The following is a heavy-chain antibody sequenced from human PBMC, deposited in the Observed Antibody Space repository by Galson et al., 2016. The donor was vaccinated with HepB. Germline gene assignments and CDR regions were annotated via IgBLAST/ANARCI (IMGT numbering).Heavy chain of an antibody. J-gene: IGHJ4*02. D-gene: IGHD5-24*01. V-gene: IGHV3-15*01. CDR2: IKSNPGGGAS. CDR3: TTLGVDMSTMAFDY. Sequence: SLRLSCAASGFDFYYAWMSWVRQAPGKGLEWVGLIKSNPGGGASNYAAPVKDRFSISRDDPRNTLFLEMNTLKTEDTAVYYCTTLGVDMSTMAFDYWGQGTLVTVSS. CDR1: GFDFYYAW.